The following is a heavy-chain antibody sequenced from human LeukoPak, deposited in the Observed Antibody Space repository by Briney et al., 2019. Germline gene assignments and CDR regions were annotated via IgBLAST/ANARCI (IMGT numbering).Heavy chain of an antibody. J-gene: IGHJ6*02. CDR2: MNPNSGNT. Sequence: APVKVSCKASGYTFTSYGISWVRQAPGQGLEWMGWMNPNSGNTGYAQKFQGRVTMTRNTSISTAYMELSSLRSEDTAVYYCARGHRYYDILTGYYYYYGMDVWGQGTTVTVSS. V-gene: IGHV1-8*02. D-gene: IGHD3-9*01. CDR3: ARGHRYYDILTGYYYYYGMDV. CDR1: GYTFTSYG.